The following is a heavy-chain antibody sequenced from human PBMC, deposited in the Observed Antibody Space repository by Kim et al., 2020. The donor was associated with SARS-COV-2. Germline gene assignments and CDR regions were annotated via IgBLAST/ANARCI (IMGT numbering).Heavy chain of an antibody. V-gene: IGHV3-73*01. CDR2: IRSKANSYAT. J-gene: IGHJ4*02. CDR3: TRLVAASDY. CDR1: GFTFSGSA. D-gene: IGHD2-2*01. Sequence: LSLTCAASGFTFSGSAMHWVRQASGKGLEWVGRIRSKANSYATAYAASVKGRFTISRDDSKNTAYLQMNSLKTEDTAVYYCTRLVAASDYWGQGTLVTVSS.